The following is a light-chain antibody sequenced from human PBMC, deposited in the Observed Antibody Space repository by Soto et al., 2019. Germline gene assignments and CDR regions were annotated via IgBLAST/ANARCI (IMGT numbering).Light chain of an antibody. Sequence: AIRMTQSPSSLSASTGDRVTITCRASQGISSYLAWYQQKPGKAPKLLIYAASTLQSGVPSRFSGSGSGTDFTLTISCLQSEDFATYYCQLYYSSLRTFGQGTKV. V-gene: IGKV1-8*01. CDR2: AAS. J-gene: IGKJ1*01. CDR3: QLYYSSLRT. CDR1: QGISSY.